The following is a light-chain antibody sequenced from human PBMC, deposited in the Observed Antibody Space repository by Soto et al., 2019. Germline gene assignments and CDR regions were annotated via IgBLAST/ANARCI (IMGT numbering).Light chain of an antibody. CDR3: QQRSNWPPIT. CDR2: DAS. V-gene: IGKV3-11*01. J-gene: IGKJ5*01. CDR1: QPVSIN. Sequence: EIVLTQSPATLSLSPGERATVSCRASQPVSINVAWYQQKPGQAPRLLIYDASNRATGIPARFSGSGSGTDFTLTISSLEPEDFAVYYCQQRSNWPPITFGQGTRLEIK.